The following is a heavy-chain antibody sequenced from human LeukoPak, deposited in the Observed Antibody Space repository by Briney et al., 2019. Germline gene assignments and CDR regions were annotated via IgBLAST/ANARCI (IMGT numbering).Heavy chain of an antibody. Sequence: PGGSLRLSCAASGFTFSRFWMTWVRQAPGKGLEWVANINGDGSEKTYVDSVKGRFTISRDNAKNSLYLQMSSLRADDTAVYYCATAPAAADSCWGQGTLVAVSS. J-gene: IGHJ4*02. CDR1: GFTFSRFW. D-gene: IGHD6-13*01. CDR3: ATAPAAADSC. CDR2: INGDGSEK. V-gene: IGHV3-7*01.